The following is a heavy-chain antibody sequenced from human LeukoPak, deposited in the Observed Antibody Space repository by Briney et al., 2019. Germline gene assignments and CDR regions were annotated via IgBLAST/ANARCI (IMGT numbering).Heavy chain of an antibody. V-gene: IGHV4-38-2*01. CDR3: ARSAGYNYRLDY. CDR1: GYSISSGYY. D-gene: IGHD5-24*01. Sequence: SETLSLTCAVSGYSISSGYYWGWIRQPPGKGLEWIGSIYHSGSTYYNPSLKSRVTISVDTSKNQFSLKLSSVTAADTAVYYYARSAGYNYRLDYWGQGTLVTVSS. CDR2: IYHSGST. J-gene: IGHJ4*02.